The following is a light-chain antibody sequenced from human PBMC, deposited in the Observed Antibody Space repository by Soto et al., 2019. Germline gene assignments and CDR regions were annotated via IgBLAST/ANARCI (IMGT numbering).Light chain of an antibody. CDR2: EGS. Sequence: QSALTQPASVSGSPGQSITISCTGTSSDVGSYNLVSWYQQHPRKAPKLMIYEGSKRPSGVSNRFSGSKSGNTASLTISGLQAEDEADYYCCSYAGSSTPWVFGGGTQLTVL. V-gene: IGLV2-23*01. J-gene: IGLJ3*02. CDR1: SSDVGSYNL. CDR3: CSYAGSSTPWV.